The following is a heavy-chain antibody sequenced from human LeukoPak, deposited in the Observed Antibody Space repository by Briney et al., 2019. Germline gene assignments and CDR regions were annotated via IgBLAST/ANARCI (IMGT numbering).Heavy chain of an antibody. CDR1: GGSFSGYY. D-gene: IGHD6-19*01. Sequence: SETLSLTCAVYGGSFSGYYWSWIRQPPGKGLEWIGEINHSGSTNYNPSLKSRATISVDTSKNQFSLKLSSVTAADTAVYYCARYDLYSSGHYYYGMDVWGQGTTVTVSS. J-gene: IGHJ6*02. V-gene: IGHV4-34*01. CDR2: INHSGST. CDR3: ARYDLYSSGHYYYGMDV.